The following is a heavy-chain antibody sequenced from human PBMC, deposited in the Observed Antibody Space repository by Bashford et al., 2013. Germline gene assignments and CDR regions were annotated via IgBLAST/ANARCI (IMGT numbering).Heavy chain of an antibody. D-gene: IGHD6-19*01. CDR2: IYPADSDT. J-gene: IGHJ4*02. Sequence: WVRQMPGKGLEWMGIIYPADSDTTYSPSFQGQITVSTDNSISTAYLQWSSLKASDTGMYYCAKGSSGYWDYWGQGTLVTVSS. CDR3: AKGSSGYWDY. V-gene: IGHV5-51*01.